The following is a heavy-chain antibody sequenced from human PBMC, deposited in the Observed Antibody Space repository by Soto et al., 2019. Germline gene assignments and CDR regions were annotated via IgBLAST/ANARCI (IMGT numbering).Heavy chain of an antibody. V-gene: IGHV1-18*01. CDR1: SYTFTSYG. J-gene: IGHJ4*02. D-gene: IGHD3-10*01. CDR2: ISAYNGNT. Sequence: ASVKVSCKASSYTFTSYGISWVRQAPGQGLEWMGWISAYNGNTNYAQKLQGRVTMTTDTSTSTAYMELRSLRSDDTAVYYCARTLADGSGSYYNPPDYWGQGTLVTVSS. CDR3: ARTLADGSGSYYNPPDY.